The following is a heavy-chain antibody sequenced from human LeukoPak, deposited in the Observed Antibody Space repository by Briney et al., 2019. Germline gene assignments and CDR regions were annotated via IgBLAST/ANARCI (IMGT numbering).Heavy chain of an antibody. CDR2: ISSSGSTI. D-gene: IGHD3-22*01. J-gene: IGHJ3*02. CDR1: GFTFSSYE. Sequence: GGSLRLSCAASGFTFSSYEMNWVRQAPGKGLEWVSYISSSGSTIYYADSAKGRFTISRDNAKNSLYLQMNSLRAEDTAVYYCARDSLDYYDSSGAKPDAFDIWGQGTMVTVSS. CDR3: ARDSLDYYDSSGAKPDAFDI. V-gene: IGHV3-48*03.